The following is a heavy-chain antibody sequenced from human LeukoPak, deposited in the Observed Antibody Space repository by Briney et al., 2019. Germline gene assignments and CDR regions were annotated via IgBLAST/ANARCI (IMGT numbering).Heavy chain of an antibody. CDR1: GGSISSYY. CDR3: ARGGSSWYADY. CDR2: IHYSGST. V-gene: IGHV4-59*01. D-gene: IGHD6-13*01. J-gene: IGHJ4*02. Sequence: SETLSLTCTVSGGSISSYYWSWIRQPPEKGLEWIGYIHYSGSTSYNPSLKSRVTMSVDTSNDQFSLKVSSVTAADAAVYYCARGGSSWYADYWGQGTLVTVSS.